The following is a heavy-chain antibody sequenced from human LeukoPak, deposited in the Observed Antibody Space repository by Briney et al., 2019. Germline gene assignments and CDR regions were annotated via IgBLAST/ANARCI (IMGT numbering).Heavy chain of an antibody. CDR3: ARGDYFDY. CDR2: IKRDVSPT. CDR1: GFTLSNYW. J-gene: IGHJ4*02. V-gene: IGHV3-74*01. Sequence: GGCLRLSCAASGFTLSNYWIHWVRQVPGKGLLWVSRIKRDVSPTFYADSVNGRFTISRDNAKNTLYLQMNSLSAEDTAVYYCARGDYFDYWGQGTLVTLSS.